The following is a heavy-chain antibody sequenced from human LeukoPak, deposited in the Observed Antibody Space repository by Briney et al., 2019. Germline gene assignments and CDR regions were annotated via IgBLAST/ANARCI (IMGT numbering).Heavy chain of an antibody. CDR1: GFTFSSYS. V-gene: IGHV3-21*01. D-gene: IGHD6-19*01. J-gene: IGHJ4*02. CDR2: ISSSSSYI. Sequence: GGSLRLSCAASGFTFSSYSMNWVRQPPGKGLEWVSSISSSSSYIYYADSVKGRFTISRDNAKNSLYLQMNGLRPEDTAVYSCARDFTSDWSPYFDYWGQGILVTVSS. CDR3: ARDFTSDWSPYFDY.